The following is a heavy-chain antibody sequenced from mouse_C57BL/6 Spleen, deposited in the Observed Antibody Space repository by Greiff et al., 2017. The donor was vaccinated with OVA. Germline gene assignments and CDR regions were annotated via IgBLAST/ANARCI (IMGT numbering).Heavy chain of an antibody. Sequence: EVQRVESGGGLVKPGGSLKLSCAASGFTFSSYAMSWVRQTPEKGLEWVATISDGGSYTYYPDNVKGRFTISRDNAKNTLYLHMSLLKSEDAAMYYYAREGGDLEEKAMDDWGQGTSVTVSS. CDR3: AREGGDLEEKAMDD. CDR1: GFTFSSYA. V-gene: IGHV5-4*01. J-gene: IGHJ4*01. D-gene: IGHD1-1*02. CDR2: ISDGGSYT.